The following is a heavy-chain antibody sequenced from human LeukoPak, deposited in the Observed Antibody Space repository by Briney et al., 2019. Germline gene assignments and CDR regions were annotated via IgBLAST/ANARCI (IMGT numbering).Heavy chain of an antibody. J-gene: IGHJ6*02. Sequence: GGSLRLSCAASGFTFSSYSMNWVRQAPGKGLEWVSSISSSSSYIYYADSVKGRFTISRDNAKNSLYLQMNSLRAEDTAVYYCASSTGYHDFWSGYYTSLSDYYGMDVWGQGTTVTVSS. V-gene: IGHV3-21*01. CDR3: ASSTGYHDFWSGYYTSLSDYYGMDV. CDR2: ISSSSSYI. CDR1: GFTFSSYS. D-gene: IGHD3-3*01.